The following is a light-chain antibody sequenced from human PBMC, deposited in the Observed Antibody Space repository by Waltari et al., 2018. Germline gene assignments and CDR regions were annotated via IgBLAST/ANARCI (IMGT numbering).Light chain of an antibody. V-gene: IGLV2-23*02. J-gene: IGLJ2*01. CDR1: SSDVGNYIL. CDR2: EVN. CDR3: CSYAGSSTMI. Sequence: QSALTQPASVSGSPGQSITISCTATSSDVGNYILLPCYPQYPGKAPKLLIYEVNKRPSGVSNRFSGSKSGNTASLTISGLQTEDDADYYCCSYAGSSTMIFGGGTKVTVL.